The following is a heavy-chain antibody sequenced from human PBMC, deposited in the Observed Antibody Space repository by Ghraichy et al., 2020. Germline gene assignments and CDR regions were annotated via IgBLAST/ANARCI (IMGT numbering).Heavy chain of an antibody. CDR3: ARAGASYAFEI. Sequence: SETLSLTCAVYGGSFSGYYWSWIRQPPGKGLEWIGEINHSGSTNYNPSLKSRVTISVDTSKNQFSLKLSSVTAADTALYYCARAGASYAFEIWGQGTMVTVSS. D-gene: IGHD4/OR15-4a*01. CDR2: INHSGST. J-gene: IGHJ3*02. V-gene: IGHV4-34*01. CDR1: GGSFSGYY.